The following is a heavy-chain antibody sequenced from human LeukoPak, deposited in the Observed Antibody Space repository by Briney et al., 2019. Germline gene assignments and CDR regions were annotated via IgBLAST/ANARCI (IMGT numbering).Heavy chain of an antibody. V-gene: IGHV3-64D*06. D-gene: IGHD4/OR15-4a*01. Sequence: PGGSLRLSCSASGFXFSSYAIHWVRQAPGKGREFVSGISSNGGSTYYTDPVKGRLTISRDNSKNTVYLQMSSLRPEDTAVYFCVKRLNNYFDYWGQGTLVTVSS. CDR1: GFXFSSYA. J-gene: IGHJ4*02. CDR3: VKRLNNYFDY. CDR2: ISSNGGST.